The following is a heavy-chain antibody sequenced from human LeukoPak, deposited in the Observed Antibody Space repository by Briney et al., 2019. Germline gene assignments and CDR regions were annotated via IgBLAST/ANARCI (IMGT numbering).Heavy chain of an antibody. D-gene: IGHD2-2*01. Sequence: ASVKVSCKASGYTFTSYDINGVRQATGQGLEWMGWMNANSGNTGYAQKFQGRVTMTRNTSISTAYMELSSLRSEDTAVYYCARGAIRAIVVVPAAIDYWGQGTLVTVSS. CDR3: ARGAIRAIVVVPAAIDY. J-gene: IGHJ4*02. CDR2: MNANSGNT. V-gene: IGHV1-8*01. CDR1: GYTFTSYD.